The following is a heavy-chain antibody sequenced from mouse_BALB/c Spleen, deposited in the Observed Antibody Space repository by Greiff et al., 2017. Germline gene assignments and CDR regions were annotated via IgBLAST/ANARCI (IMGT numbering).Heavy chain of an antibody. CDR2: IDPANGNT. CDR1: GFNIKDTY. J-gene: IGHJ4*01. CDR3: ARWGNYAMDY. V-gene: IGHV14-3*02. Sequence: EVMLVESGAELVKPGASVKLSCTASGFNIKDTYMHWVKQRPEQGLEWIGRIDPANGNTKYDPKFQGKATITADTSSNTAYLQRSSLTSEDTAVYYCARWGNYAMDYWGQGTSVTVSS.